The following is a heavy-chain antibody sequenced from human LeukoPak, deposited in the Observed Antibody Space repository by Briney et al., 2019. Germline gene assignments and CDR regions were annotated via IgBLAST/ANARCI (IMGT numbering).Heavy chain of an antibody. CDR2: IYHSGST. J-gene: IGHJ4*02. CDR3: ARQQLSQLYYFDY. V-gene: IGHV4-59*01. CDR1: GGSISSYY. Sequence: PSETLSLTCIVSGGSISSYYWSWIRQPPGKGLEWIGDIYHSGSTNYNPSLKSRVTISVDTSKNQFSLKLSSVTAADTAVYYCARQQLSQLYYFDYWGQGTLVTVSS. D-gene: IGHD6-13*01.